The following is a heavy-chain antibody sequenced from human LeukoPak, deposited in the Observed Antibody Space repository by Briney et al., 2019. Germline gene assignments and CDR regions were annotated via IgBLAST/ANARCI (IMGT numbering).Heavy chain of an antibody. Sequence: GGSLTLSCAASGFTFSNYGMHWVRQPPAKGLEWVAVISYDGSNKYYTDSVKGRFTISRDNSKNTLYLQMNSLRAEDTAVYYCAKDRTAGYDGLVDYWGQGTLVTVSS. J-gene: IGHJ4*02. CDR2: ISYDGSNK. CDR3: AKDRTAGYDGLVDY. V-gene: IGHV3-30*18. D-gene: IGHD5-12*01. CDR1: GFTFSNYG.